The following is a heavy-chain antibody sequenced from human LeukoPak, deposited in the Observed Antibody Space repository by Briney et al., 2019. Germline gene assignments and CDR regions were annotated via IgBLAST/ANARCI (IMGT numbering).Heavy chain of an antibody. V-gene: IGHV1-18*01. J-gene: IGHJ5*01. CDR1: TSR. CDR2: IGTYGGDT. CDR3: ARDLWNFYDDSGYNGDFDS. Sequence: LRASVKVSCKATSRISWVRQAPGQGLERMGWIGTYGGDTYYAQKFQGRITVTTDTSTSTVYMELRNLRSDDTAVYYCARDLWNFYDDSGYNGDFDSWGQGTLVTVSS. D-gene: IGHD3-22*01.